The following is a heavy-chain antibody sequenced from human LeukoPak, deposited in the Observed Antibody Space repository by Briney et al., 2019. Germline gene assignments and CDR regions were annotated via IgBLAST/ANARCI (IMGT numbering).Heavy chain of an antibody. J-gene: IGHJ4*02. D-gene: IGHD6-13*01. CDR1: GGSISNQY. Sequence: SETLSLTCTVSGGSISNQYWTWIRQPAGKVLEWIGRIYTSGSTNYNPSLKSRVTMSVDTSKNQFSLKLSSVTAADTAVYYCARDRVGSSSWYGFDYWGQGTQVTVSS. CDR2: IYTSGST. V-gene: IGHV4-4*07. CDR3: ARDRVGSSSWYGFDY.